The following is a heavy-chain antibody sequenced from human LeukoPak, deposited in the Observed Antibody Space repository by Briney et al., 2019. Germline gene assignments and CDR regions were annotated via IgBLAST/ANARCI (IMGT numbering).Heavy chain of an antibody. CDR3: ARDLSGIFDP. CDR1: GDSVSDNRAA. Sequence: SQTLSLTCAISGDSVSDNRAAWNWIRQSPSRGLEWLGRTYYRSKWYRDYAVSVKTRIAINPDTSKNQFSLQVSSVTPEDTAVYYCARDLSGIFDPWGQGTLVTVSS. D-gene: IGHD3-16*02. J-gene: IGHJ5*02. V-gene: IGHV6-1*01. CDR2: TYYRSKWYR.